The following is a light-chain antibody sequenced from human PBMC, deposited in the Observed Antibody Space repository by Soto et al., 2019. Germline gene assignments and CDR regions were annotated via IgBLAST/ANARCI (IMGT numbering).Light chain of an antibody. J-gene: IGLJ2*01. Sequence: SYELNQPSSVSVSPGQTANISCSGDKLGDKYASWYQQKPGQSPVLVMYHDSKRPSGIPERFSGSNSGNTATLTISGTQAMDEADYYCQAWDSSTAVFGGGTKVTVL. CDR3: QAWDSSTAV. V-gene: IGLV3-1*01. CDR2: HDS. CDR1: KLGDKY.